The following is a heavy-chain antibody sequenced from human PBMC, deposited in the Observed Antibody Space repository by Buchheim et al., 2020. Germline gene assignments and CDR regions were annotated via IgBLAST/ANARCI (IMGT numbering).Heavy chain of an antibody. CDR3: ARGDSSGYWVSHYDY. J-gene: IGHJ4*02. CDR2: IYYSGST. V-gene: IGHV4-59*01. D-gene: IGHD3-22*01. CDR1: GGSISSYY. Sequence: QVQLQESGPGLVKPSETLSLTCTVSGGSISSYYWGWIRQPPGKGLEWIGHIYYSGSTNYNPSLKSRVTISVDTSKNQFSLKLSSVTAADTAVYYCARGDSSGYWVSHYDYWGQGTL.